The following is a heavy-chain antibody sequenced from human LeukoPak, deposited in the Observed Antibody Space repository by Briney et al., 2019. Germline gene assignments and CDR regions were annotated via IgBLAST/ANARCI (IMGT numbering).Heavy chain of an antibody. D-gene: IGHD3-10*01. V-gene: IGHV3-9*01. Sequence: GRSLRLSCAASGFSFDYYAMHWVRQAPGKGLEGVSGITWNSDSTGYADSVKGRFTISRDNAKHSLYLEMNSLRVEDTALYYCAKATGYYYGSGSYYSDAFDMWGQGTMVTVSS. CDR1: GFSFDYYA. CDR2: ITWNSDST. J-gene: IGHJ3*02. CDR3: AKATGYYYGSGSYYSDAFDM.